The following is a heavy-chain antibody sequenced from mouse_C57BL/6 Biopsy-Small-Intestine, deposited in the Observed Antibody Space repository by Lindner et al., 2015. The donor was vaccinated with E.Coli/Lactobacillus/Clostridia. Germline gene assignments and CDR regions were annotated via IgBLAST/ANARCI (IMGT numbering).Heavy chain of an antibody. CDR2: FNPRSGVA. CDR3: ARLSGYTFDF. V-gene: IGHV1-53*01. Sequence: SVKVSCKASGFNFASHEMHWVRQAPGQGLKWVGFFNPRSGVANYAQEFRGRVIIRRNMSITTDYLEFNGLRSDDTSVYFCARLSGYTFDFWGRGTLVSVSS. D-gene: IGHD2-13*01. CDR1: GFNFASHE. J-gene: IGHJ1*01.